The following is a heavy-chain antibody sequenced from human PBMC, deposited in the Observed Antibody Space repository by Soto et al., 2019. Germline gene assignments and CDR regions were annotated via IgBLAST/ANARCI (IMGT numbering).Heavy chain of an antibody. V-gene: IGHV1-18*01. D-gene: IGHD4-17*01. Sequence: QVQLVQSGAEMKKPGASVKVSCKASGYTISNYGIFWVRQAPGQGLEWMGWISSYNGDTNFAQKIQGRVTMTTDTSTNTAYMELRSLTSDDTAVYYCARDLNGDYGDFPWGQGTLVTVSS. CDR1: GYTISNYG. CDR2: ISSYNGDT. CDR3: ARDLNGDYGDFP. J-gene: IGHJ5*02.